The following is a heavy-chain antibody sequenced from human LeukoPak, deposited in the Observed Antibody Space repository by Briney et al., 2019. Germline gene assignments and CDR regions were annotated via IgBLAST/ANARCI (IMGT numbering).Heavy chain of an antibody. D-gene: IGHD3-22*01. J-gene: IGHJ4*02. V-gene: IGHV1-2*06. CDR3: ARGRSLWRTMIVVGPFDY. Sequence: ASVKVSCKATGYTFTGYYMHWVRQAPGQGLEWMGRINPNSGGTNYAQKFQGRVTMTRDMSISTAYMELSRLRSDDTAVYYCARGRSLWRTMIVVGPFDYWGQGTLVTVSS. CDR1: GYTFTGYY. CDR2: INPNSGGT.